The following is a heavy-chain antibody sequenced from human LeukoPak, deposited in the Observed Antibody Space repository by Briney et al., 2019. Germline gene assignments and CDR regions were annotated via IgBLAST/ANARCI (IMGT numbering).Heavy chain of an antibody. Sequence: PSETLSLTCAVYGGSFSGYYWSWIRQPPGKGLEWIGEINHSGSTNYNPSLKSRVTISVDTSKNQFSLKLSSMTAADTAVYYCARGLIAAAGIDPWGQGTLVTVSS. CDR1: GGSFSGYY. CDR3: ARGLIAAAGIDP. D-gene: IGHD6-13*01. J-gene: IGHJ5*02. V-gene: IGHV4-34*01. CDR2: INHSGST.